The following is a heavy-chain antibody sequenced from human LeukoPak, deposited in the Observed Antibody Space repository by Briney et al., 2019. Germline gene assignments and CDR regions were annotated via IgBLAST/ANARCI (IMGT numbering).Heavy chain of an antibody. CDR1: GGSFSGYH. V-gene: IGHV4-34*01. CDR2: INHSGST. J-gene: IGHJ5*02. Sequence: SETLSLTCAVYGGSFSGYHWSWIRQPPGKGLEWIGEINHSGSTNYNPSLKSRVTISVDTSKNQFSLKLSSVTAADTAVYYCARGGRPKFDPWGQGTLVTVSS. CDR3: ARGGRPKFDP. D-gene: IGHD6-6*01.